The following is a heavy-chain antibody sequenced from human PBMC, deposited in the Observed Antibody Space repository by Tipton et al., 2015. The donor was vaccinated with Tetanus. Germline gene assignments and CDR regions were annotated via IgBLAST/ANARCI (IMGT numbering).Heavy chain of an antibody. CDR1: GGSIRGGTFY. Sequence: TLSLTCTVSGGSIRGGTFYWGWIRQPPGKGLEWIGSIYESRDTYYIPSLKSRVTISVDTSKNQFSLNLNSMAAADTGVYYCARHQSGYFTPFDYWGQGNLVTASS. V-gene: IGHV4-39*01. D-gene: IGHD3-3*01. J-gene: IGHJ4*02. CDR3: ARHQSGYFTPFDY. CDR2: IYESRDT.